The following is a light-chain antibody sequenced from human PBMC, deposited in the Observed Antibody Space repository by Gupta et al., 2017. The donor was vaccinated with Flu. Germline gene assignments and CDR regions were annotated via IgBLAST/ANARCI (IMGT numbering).Light chain of an antibody. CDR1: QTMSSSY. J-gene: IGKJ2*01. CDR2: GAS. Sequence: PGTLSLSPGDSATLSCRASQTMSSSYLAWFQQKPGQAPRLLIYGASGRATGVAGRFSGGGSGTEFTLTISRLEPEDFAMYYCQQFGNSFTFGQGTKVEI. CDR3: QQFGNSFT. V-gene: IGKV3-20*01.